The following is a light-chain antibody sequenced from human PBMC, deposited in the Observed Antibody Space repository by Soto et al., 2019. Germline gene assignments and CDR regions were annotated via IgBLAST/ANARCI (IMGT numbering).Light chain of an antibody. Sequence: VMTQSPATLSVSPGEGATLSCRASQSVRTKLAWYQQKAGQAPRLLIYGASTRASGVSDRFSGSGSGTEYTLTISRLQSEDFAVYYCQQYDTWPSITFGQGTRLEIK. J-gene: IGKJ5*01. CDR2: GAS. V-gene: IGKV3-15*01. CDR1: QSVRTK. CDR3: QQYDTWPSIT.